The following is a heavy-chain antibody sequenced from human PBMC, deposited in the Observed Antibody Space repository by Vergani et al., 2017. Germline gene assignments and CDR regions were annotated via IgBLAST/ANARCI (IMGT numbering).Heavy chain of an antibody. CDR3: ARADGPYYHFWSGPNWFDP. Sequence: QVQLQESGPGLVKPSETLSLTCTVSGGSVSSGSYYWSWIRQPPGKGLEWIGYIYYSGSTNYNPSLKSRVTISVDTSKNQFSLKLSSVTAADTAVYYCARADGPYYHFWSGPNWFDPWGQGTLVTVSS. J-gene: IGHJ5*02. CDR1: GGSVSSGSYY. CDR2: IYYSGST. D-gene: IGHD3-3*01. V-gene: IGHV4-61*01.